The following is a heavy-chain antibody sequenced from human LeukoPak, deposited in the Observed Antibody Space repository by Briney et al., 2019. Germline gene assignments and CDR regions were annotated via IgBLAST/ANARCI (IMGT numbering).Heavy chain of an antibody. J-gene: IGHJ4*02. Sequence: PGGSLRLSCAASGFTFSSYWMSWVRQAPGKGLEWVSDISASGSTIHYADSVKGRFTVSRDNSKNTVFLEMISLRVEDTALYHCAKGHGDWGGNYLDHWGQGAQVTVSS. CDR1: GFTFSSYW. V-gene: IGHV3-23*01. CDR3: AKGHGDWGGNYLDH. D-gene: IGHD4-17*01. CDR2: ISASGSTI.